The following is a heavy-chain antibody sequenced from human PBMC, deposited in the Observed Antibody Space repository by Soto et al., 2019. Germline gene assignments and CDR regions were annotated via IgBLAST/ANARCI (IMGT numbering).Heavy chain of an antibody. CDR1: GFPFNIHK. V-gene: IGHV3-21*01. CDR2: ISRRSSYI. Sequence: GLLRPSCVASGFPFNIHKMNLVLPAPGKGLEWVSSISRRSSYIGYSDSVKGRFTISRDNAKNSLYLQMNSLRAEDTAVYYCASDNVPPDFFESWGQGTLVTFSS. D-gene: IGHD2-8*01. J-gene: IGHJ4*02. CDR3: ASDNVPPDFFES.